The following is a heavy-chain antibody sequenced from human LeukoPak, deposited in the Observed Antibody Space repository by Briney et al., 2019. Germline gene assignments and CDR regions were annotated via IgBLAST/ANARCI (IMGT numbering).Heavy chain of an antibody. D-gene: IGHD3-22*01. CDR1: GYNFTSYW. CDR2: IYPGDSDT. J-gene: IGHJ5*02. CDR3: ARRPAGSGYSS. Sequence: GESLKISCQGSGYNFTSYWIGWVRQIPGKGLEWMGIIYPGDSDTRYSPSFQGQVTISADKSISTAYLQWSSLRTSDTAMYYCARRPAGSGYSSWGQGTLVTVSS. V-gene: IGHV5-51*01.